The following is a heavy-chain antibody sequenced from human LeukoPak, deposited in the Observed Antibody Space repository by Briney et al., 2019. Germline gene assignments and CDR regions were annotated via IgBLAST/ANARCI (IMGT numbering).Heavy chain of an antibody. CDR2: INWNGGST. J-gene: IGHJ3*02. CDR1: GFTFDDYG. D-gene: IGHD4-17*01. V-gene: IGHV3-20*01. CDR3: ARGDYGSDAFDI. Sequence: GGSLRLSCAASGFTFDDYGMSWVRQAPGKGLEWVSGINWNGGSTGYADSVKGRFTISRDNAKNSLYLQMNSLRAEDTALYHCARGDYGSDAFDIWGQGTMVTVSS.